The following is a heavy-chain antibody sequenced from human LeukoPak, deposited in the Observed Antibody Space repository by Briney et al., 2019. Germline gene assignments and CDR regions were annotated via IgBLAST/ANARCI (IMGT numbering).Heavy chain of an antibody. CDR3: ARDDDYGSGSYPYFDY. V-gene: IGHV3-7*04. CDR2: IKQDGSEK. D-gene: IGHD3-10*01. Sequence: PGGSLRLSCAASGFTFSSYWMSWVRQAPGKGLEWVANIKQDGSEKYYVDSVKGRFTISRDNAKNSLYLQMNSLRAEDTAVYYCARDDDYGSGSYPYFDYWGQGTLVTVSS. CDR1: GFTFSSYW. J-gene: IGHJ4*02.